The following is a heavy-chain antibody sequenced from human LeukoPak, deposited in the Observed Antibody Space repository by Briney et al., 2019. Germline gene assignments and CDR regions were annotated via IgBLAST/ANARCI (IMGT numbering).Heavy chain of an antibody. D-gene: IGHD3-10*02. V-gene: IGHV1-18*01. CDR1: GYTFTSYG. CDR3: AIRDYVRSNGMDV. J-gene: IGHJ6*02. Sequence: ASVKVSCEASGYTFTSYGISWVRQAPGQGLEWMGWISAYNGNTNYAQKLQGRVTMTTDTSTSTAYMELSSLRSEDTAVYYCAIRDYVRSNGMDVWGQGTTVTVSS. CDR2: ISAYNGNT.